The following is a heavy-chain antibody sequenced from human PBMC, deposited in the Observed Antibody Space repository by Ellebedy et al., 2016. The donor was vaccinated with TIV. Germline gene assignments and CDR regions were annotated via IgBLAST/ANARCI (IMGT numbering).Heavy chain of an antibody. Sequence: GGSLRLXXTASGFAFTSFGMHWVRQAPGKGLAWVAAIWYDGSNKYYADSVKGRFTISRDNSKNTLYLQMNSLRAEDTAVYYCARDGYMHYYMDVWGKGTTVTVSS. V-gene: IGHV3-33*01. J-gene: IGHJ6*03. CDR2: IWYDGSNK. CDR1: GFAFTSFG. D-gene: IGHD5-18*01. CDR3: ARDGYMHYYMDV.